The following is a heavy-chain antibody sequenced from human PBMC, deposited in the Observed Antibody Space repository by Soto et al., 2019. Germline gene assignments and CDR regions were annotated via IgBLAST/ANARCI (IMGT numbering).Heavy chain of an antibody. J-gene: IGHJ4*02. V-gene: IGHV3-23*01. CDR2: ISGGGGTT. CDR3: AKQAGYSSDPFDY. D-gene: IGHD6-25*01. Sequence: PGGSLRLSCAASGFTFSNYAMSWVRQAPGKGLEWVSIISGGGGTTYYADSVKGRFTISRDNSKNTVHLQINSLRVEDTAVYYCAKQAGYSSDPFDYWGQGTLVT. CDR1: GFTFSNYA.